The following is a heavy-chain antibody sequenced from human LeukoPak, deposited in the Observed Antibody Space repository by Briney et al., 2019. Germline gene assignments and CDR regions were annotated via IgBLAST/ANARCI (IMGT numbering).Heavy chain of an antibody. CDR3: AKDLVGYYDSSGWPHHFDY. V-gene: IGHV3-33*06. J-gene: IGHJ4*02. Sequence: GSLRLSCAASGFTFSSYGMHWVRQAPGKGLEWVAVTLYDGSNKYYADSVKGRFTISRDNSKNTLYLQMSSLRAEDTAVYYCAKDLVGYYDSSGWPHHFDYWGQGTLVTVSS. D-gene: IGHD3-22*01. CDR1: GFTFSSYG. CDR2: TLYDGSNK.